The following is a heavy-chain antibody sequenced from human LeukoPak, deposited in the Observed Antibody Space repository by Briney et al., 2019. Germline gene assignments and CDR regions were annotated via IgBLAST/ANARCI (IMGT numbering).Heavy chain of an antibody. CDR2: IYYSGST. Sequence: NSGGSLRLSCAASGFTFSSYWMSWIRQPPGKGLEWIGSIYYSGSTYYNPSLKSRVTMSVDTSKNQFSLKLSSVTAADTAVYYCARGTVLWDYWGQGTLVTVSS. V-gene: IGHV4-39*07. CDR1: GFTFSSYW. D-gene: IGHD2-21*01. CDR3: ARGTVLWDY. J-gene: IGHJ4*02.